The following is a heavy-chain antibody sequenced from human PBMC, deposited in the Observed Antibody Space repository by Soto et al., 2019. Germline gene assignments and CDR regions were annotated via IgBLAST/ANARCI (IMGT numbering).Heavy chain of an antibody. CDR2: ISSSSSTI. J-gene: IGHJ5*02. CDR3: ARESSLNENYDILTGYPNWFDP. V-gene: IGHV3-48*02. CDR1: GFTFSSYS. Sequence: AGGSLRLSCSASGFTFSSYSMNWVRQAPGKGLEWVSYISSSSSTIYYADSVKGRFTISRDNAKNSLYLQMNSLRDEDTAVYYCARESSLNENYDILTGYPNWFDPWGQGTLVTVSS. D-gene: IGHD3-9*01.